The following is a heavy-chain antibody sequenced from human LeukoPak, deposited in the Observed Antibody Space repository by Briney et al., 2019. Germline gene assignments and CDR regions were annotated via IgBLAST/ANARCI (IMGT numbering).Heavy chain of an antibody. Sequence: SETLSLTCSVYTGSLRGYSWSRIRQSPGKELEWIGEIHESRRTDYNPSLKSRVTISKDTSKKEFSLKLTSVTAADTAVYYCAREGDDYLFDYWGQGTLVTVSS. CDR3: AREGDDYLFDY. CDR1: TGSLRGYS. J-gene: IGHJ4*02. V-gene: IGHV4-34*01. D-gene: IGHD4-11*01. CDR2: IHESRRT.